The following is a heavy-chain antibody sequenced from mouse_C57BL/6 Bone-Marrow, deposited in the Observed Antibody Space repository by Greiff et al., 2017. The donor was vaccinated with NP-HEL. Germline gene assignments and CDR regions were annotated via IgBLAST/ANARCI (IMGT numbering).Heavy chain of an antibody. J-gene: IGHJ3*01. Sequence: VQLQQPGAELVKPGASVKLSCKASGYTFTSYWMHWVKQRPGQGLEWIGIINPTSGSTNYNKKFKSKATLTVDKSSSTAYMQLSSLTSEDSAVYYCAKKDYDGNFFAYWGQGTLVTVSA. CDR2: INPTSGST. D-gene: IGHD2-1*01. CDR1: GYTFTSYW. V-gene: IGHV1-64*01. CDR3: AKKDYDGNFFAY.